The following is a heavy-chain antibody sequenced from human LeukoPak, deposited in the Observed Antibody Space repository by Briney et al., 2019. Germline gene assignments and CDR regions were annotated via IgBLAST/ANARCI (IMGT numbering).Heavy chain of an antibody. CDR1: GYTFTSYG. CDR2: ISAYNGNT. Sequence: ASVKVSCKASGYTFTSYGISWVRQAPGQGLEWMGWISAYNGNTNYAQKLQGRVTMTTDTSTSTAYMEPRSLRSDDTAVYYCARARAEVVNPFPWYYLDYWGQGTLVTVSS. J-gene: IGHJ4*02. D-gene: IGHD3-22*01. V-gene: IGHV1-18*01. CDR3: ARARAEVVNPFPWYYLDY.